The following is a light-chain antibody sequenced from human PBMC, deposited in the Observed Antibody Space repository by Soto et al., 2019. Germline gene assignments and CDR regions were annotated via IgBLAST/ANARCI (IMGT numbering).Light chain of an antibody. J-gene: IGKJ5*01. CDR3: QQYYSYGVT. V-gene: IGKV1-8*01. CDR2: AAS. CDR1: QGISGY. Sequence: AIRMTQSPSSFSASTGDRVTITCRASQGISGYLAWYQQKPGKAPKLLIYAASTLQSGVPSRFSGSGSGTDFTLTISCLQSEDFATYYCQQYYSYGVTFGQGTRLEIK.